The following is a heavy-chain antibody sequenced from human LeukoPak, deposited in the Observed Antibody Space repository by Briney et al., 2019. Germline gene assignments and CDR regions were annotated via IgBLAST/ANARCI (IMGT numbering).Heavy chain of an antibody. CDR1: GFIFSTYI. V-gene: IGHV3-23*01. Sequence: PGGSLRLSCAASGFIFSTYIMSWVRQAPGKGLEWVSSISSSGGSTYYADSVKGRFTISRDNSKNTLYLQVNSLRAEDTAVYYCAKTVVYHDSCPDSWGQGTLVTVSS. CDR3: AKTVVYHDSCPDS. CDR2: ISSSGGST. J-gene: IGHJ4*02. D-gene: IGHD5/OR15-5a*01.